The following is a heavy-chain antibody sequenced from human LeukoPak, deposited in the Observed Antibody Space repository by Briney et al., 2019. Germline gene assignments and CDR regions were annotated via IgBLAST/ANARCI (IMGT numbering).Heavy chain of an antibody. CDR3: ARDVIAVAGLFDY. J-gene: IGHJ4*02. CDR1: GFTSSSYS. D-gene: IGHD6-19*01. V-gene: IGHV3-21*01. CDR2: ITSSSYI. Sequence: GGSLRLSCAASGFTSSSYSMNWVRQAPGKGLEWVSCITSSSYIYYGDSVKGRFTISRDNAKNSLYLQMNSLRAEDTAVYYCARDVIAVAGLFDYWGQGTLVTVSS.